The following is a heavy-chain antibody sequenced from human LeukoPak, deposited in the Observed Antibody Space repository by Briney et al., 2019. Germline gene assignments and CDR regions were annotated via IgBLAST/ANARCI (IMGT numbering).Heavy chain of an antibody. CDR3: ARQHSVLGDLLDY. Sequence: PSETLSLTCVVSGGSINNYYWGWIRQPPGRGLEWIGYIYYSGSTNYNPSLKSRVTISVDTSKNQFSLKLSSVTAADTAVYYCARQHSVLGDLLDYWGQGTLVTVSS. D-gene: IGHD3-10*01. J-gene: IGHJ4*02. CDR1: GGSINNYY. V-gene: IGHV4-59*01. CDR2: IYYSGST.